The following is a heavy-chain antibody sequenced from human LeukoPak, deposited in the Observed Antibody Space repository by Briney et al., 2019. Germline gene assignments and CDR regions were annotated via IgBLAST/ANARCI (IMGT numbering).Heavy chain of an antibody. CDR2: ISYDGSNK. CDR3: ASTKGGSSWYYYYYGMDV. J-gene: IGHJ6*02. D-gene: IGHD6-13*01. Sequence: GGSLRLSCAASGFTFSSYGMHWVRQAPGKGLEWVAVISYDGSNKYYADSVKGRFTISRDNSKNTLYLQMNSLRAEDTAVYYCASTKGGSSWYYYYYGMDVWGQGTTVTVSS. V-gene: IGHV3-30*03. CDR1: GFTFSSYG.